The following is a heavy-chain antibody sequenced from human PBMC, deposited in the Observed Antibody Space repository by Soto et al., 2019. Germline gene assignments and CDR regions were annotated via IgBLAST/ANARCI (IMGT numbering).Heavy chain of an antibody. J-gene: IGHJ3*02. V-gene: IGHV4-34*01. D-gene: IGHD6-13*01. CDR3: ARGLSSRWTFDI. Sequence: PSETLSLTCAVYGGSFSGYYYTWIRQPPGKGLEWIGESTHSGSTNYNPSLKSRVTISVDTSKNQFSLKLTSVTAADTAVYYCARGLSSRWTFDIWGQGTMVTVSS. CDR2: STHSGST. CDR1: GGSFSGYY.